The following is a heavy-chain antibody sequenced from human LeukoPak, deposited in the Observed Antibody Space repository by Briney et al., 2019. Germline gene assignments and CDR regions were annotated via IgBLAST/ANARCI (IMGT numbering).Heavy chain of an antibody. CDR3: ARGPGYCSSTSCYDYYYYMDV. CDR2: IYTSGST. CDR1: GGSISSGSYY. V-gene: IGHV4-61*02. J-gene: IGHJ6*03. Sequence: SQTLSLTCTVSGGSISSGSYYWSWIRQPAGKGLEWIGRIYTSGSTNYNPSLKSRVTISVDTSKNQSSLKLSSVTAADTAVYYCARGPGYCSSTSCYDYYYYMDVWGKGTTVTVSS. D-gene: IGHD2-2*01.